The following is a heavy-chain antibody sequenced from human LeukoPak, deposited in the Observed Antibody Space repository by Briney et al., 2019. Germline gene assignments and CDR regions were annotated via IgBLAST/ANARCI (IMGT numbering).Heavy chain of an antibody. CDR2: IFPSDSDT. D-gene: IGHD5-12*01. V-gene: IGHV5-51*01. Sequence: GDSLRISCESVGYRLTTYWIAWVRQMPGKGLEWMGIIFPSDSDTRYSPSFQGQVTLSADKSISTAYLQWSSLKASNTAMYYCARSGYSGYEGDYWGQGTLVTVSS. J-gene: IGHJ4*02. CDR3: ARSGYSGYEGDY. CDR1: GYRLTTYW.